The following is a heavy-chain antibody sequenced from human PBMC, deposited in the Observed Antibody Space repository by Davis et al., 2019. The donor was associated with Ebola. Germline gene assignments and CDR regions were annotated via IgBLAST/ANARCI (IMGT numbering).Heavy chain of an antibody. D-gene: IGHD1-26*01. J-gene: IGHJ4*02. V-gene: IGHV5-10-1*04. Sequence: KVSCKASGYTFTSYGISWVRQMPGKGLEWMGRIDPSDSYTNYSPSFQGQVTISADKSISTAYLQWSSLKASDTAMYYCARPSGSYSLLWRYWGQGTLVTVSS. CDR3: ARPSGSYSLLWRY. CDR1: GYTFTSYG. CDR2: IDPSDSYT.